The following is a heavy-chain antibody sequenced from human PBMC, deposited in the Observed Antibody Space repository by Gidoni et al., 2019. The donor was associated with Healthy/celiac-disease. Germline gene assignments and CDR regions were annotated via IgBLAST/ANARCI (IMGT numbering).Heavy chain of an antibody. CDR1: GGTFSSYA. D-gene: IGHD2-15*01. J-gene: IGHJ4*02. Sequence: QVQLVQSGAEVKKPGSSVKVSCKASGGTFSSYAISGVRQAPGQGLEWMGGIIPIFGTANHAQKFQGRVTITADESTSTAYMELSSLRSEDTAVYYCARDPRGYCSGGSCYSEDYWGQGTLVTVSS. V-gene: IGHV1-69*01. CDR3: ARDPRGYCSGGSCYSEDY. CDR2: IIPIFGTA.